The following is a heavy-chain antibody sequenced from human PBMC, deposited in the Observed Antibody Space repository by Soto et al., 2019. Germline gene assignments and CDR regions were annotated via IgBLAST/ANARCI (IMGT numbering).Heavy chain of an antibody. V-gene: IGHV3-7*01. J-gene: IGHJ5*02. CDR2: IKQDGSEK. CDR1: GLTFTTYW. D-gene: IGHD1-26*01. Sequence: GGSLRLSXVASGLTFTTYWMTWVRQAPGKGLEWVANIKQDGSEKYYVDSVKGRFTISRDDAENSLYLQMNNLRAEDTAVYYCTRNRAKFDTWGREPRSPSPQ. CDR3: TRNRAKFDT.